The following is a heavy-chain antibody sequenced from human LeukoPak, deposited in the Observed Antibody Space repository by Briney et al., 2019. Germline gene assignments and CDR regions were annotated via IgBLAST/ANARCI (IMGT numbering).Heavy chain of an antibody. CDR3: ARTSPGLRYFDCS. D-gene: IGHD3-9*01. J-gene: IGHJ4*02. V-gene: IGHV4-39*01. Sequence: SETLSLTCTVSGGSISSSSYYWGWIRQPPGKGLEWIGSIYYSGSTYYNPSLKSRVTISVDTSKNQFSLKLSSVTAVDTAVYYCARTSPGLRYFDCSWGQGTLVTVST. CDR1: GGSISSSSYY. CDR2: IYYSGST.